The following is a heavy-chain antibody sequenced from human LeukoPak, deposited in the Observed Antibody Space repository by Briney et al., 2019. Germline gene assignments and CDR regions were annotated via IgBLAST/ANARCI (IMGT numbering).Heavy chain of an antibody. CDR3: ASSVVVAATDAFDI. D-gene: IGHD2-15*01. CDR1: GGSISSSSYY. Sequence: PSETLSLTCTVSGGSISSSSYYWGWIRQPPGKGLEWIGSIYYSGSTYYNPSLKSRVTISVDTSKNQFSLKLSSVPAADTAVYYCASSVVVAATDAFDIWGQGTMVTVSS. V-gene: IGHV4-39*01. CDR2: IYYSGST. J-gene: IGHJ3*02.